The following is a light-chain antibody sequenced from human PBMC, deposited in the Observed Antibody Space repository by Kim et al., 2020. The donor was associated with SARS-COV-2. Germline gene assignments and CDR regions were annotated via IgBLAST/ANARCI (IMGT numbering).Light chain of an antibody. CDR3: QQYSRSPQT. J-gene: IGKJ1*01. CDR1: QSVSRSY. V-gene: IGKV3-20*01. CDR2: DAS. Sequence: EIVLTQSPGTVSLSPGERATLSCRASQSVSRSYLAWYQQKPGQAPRLLIYDASNRATDIPDRFSGSGSGTDFTLTISRLEPEDFAVYYCQQYSRSPQTFGQGTKVDIK.